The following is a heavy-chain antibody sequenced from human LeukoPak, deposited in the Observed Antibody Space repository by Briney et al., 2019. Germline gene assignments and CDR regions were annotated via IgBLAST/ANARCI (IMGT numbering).Heavy chain of an antibody. Sequence: GRSLRLSCAASGFTFSTYGMHWVRQAPGRGLEWVAVISNDGYTQYYADSVKGRFTISRDNSKNALSLQMNSLRAEDTAVYYCSKDWGEYYYGSGSYYNSDGYWGQGTLVTVSS. CDR2: ISNDGYTQ. D-gene: IGHD3-10*01. CDR3: SKDWGEYYYGSGSYYNSDGY. J-gene: IGHJ4*02. V-gene: IGHV3-30*18. CDR1: GFTFSTYG.